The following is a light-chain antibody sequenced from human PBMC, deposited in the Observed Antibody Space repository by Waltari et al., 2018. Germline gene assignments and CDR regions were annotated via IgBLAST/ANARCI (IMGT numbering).Light chain of an antibody. CDR2: DVS. V-gene: IGLV2-14*03. Sequence: QSALTQPASVSGSPGQSITISCTGTRSDVGRYNYVYCYQHDPGKVPKPLIFDVSNRPSGVSHRFSGSKSGNTASLTISGLQAEDESDYYCCSFTTRSTWVFGGGTKLTVL. J-gene: IGLJ3*02. CDR3: CSFTTRSTWV. CDR1: RSDVGRYNY.